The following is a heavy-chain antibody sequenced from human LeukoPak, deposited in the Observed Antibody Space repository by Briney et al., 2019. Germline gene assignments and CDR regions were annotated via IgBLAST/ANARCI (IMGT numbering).Heavy chain of an antibody. J-gene: IGHJ5*02. D-gene: IGHD6-19*01. CDR2: ISANGGGT. CDR1: GFTFISFP. V-gene: IGHV3-23*01. CDR3: AKHGRVVAGPWFDT. Sequence: PGGSLRLSCAASGFTFISFPMSGVRKAPGKGLEWVSAISANGGGTYYADSLKGRFTISRDNSKNTLYLQMNSLRAEDTAVYYCAKHGRVVAGPWFDTWGQGSLVTVSS.